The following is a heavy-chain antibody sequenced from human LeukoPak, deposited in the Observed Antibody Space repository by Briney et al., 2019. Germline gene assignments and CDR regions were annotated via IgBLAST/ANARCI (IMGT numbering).Heavy chain of an antibody. V-gene: IGHV3-21*01. CDR1: GFMFNSYG. J-gene: IGHJ4*02. D-gene: IGHD6-13*01. CDR2: ISSSDNYL. Sequence: GRSLRLSCAASGFMFNSYGMHCVRQAPGKGLEWGSSISSSDNYLYYADSVKGRFTISRDNAKNSLYLQIDILIAGTPAFYYCARTRIAAAGITSALWGQATLVTVSS. CDR3: ARTRIAAAGITSAL.